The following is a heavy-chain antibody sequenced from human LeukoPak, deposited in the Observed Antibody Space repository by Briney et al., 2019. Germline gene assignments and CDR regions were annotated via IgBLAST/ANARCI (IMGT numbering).Heavy chain of an antibody. CDR3: AAYGSGSYYKHAPDY. D-gene: IGHD3-10*01. CDR1: GGSISSYY. CDR2: IYYSGST. J-gene: IGHJ4*02. V-gene: IGHV4-59*08. Sequence: PSETLSLTCTVSGGSISSYYWSWIRQPPGKGLEWIGYIYYSGSTNYNPSLKSRVTISVDTSKNQFSLKLSSVTAADTAVYYCAAYGSGSYYKHAPDYWGQGTLVTVSS.